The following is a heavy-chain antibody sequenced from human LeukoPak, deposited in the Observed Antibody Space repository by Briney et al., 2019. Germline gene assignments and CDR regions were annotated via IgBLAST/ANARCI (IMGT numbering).Heavy chain of an antibody. D-gene: IGHD1-14*01. CDR2: MNPNSGNT. J-gene: IGHJ4*02. Sequence: ASVKVSCKASGYTFTSYDINWVRQATGQGLEWMGWMNPNSGNTGYAQKFQGRVTMTRNTSISTAYMELSSLRSEDTAVYYCARAPGYNNAKPFDYWGQGTLVTVSS. V-gene: IGHV1-8*01. CDR3: ARAPGYNNAKPFDY. CDR1: GYTFTSYD.